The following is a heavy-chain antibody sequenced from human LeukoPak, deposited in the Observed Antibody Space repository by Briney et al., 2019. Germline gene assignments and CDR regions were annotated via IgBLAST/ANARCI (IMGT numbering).Heavy chain of an antibody. CDR1: GFTISLYA. CDR2: ISSKGVST. CDR3: VKGGQYSSSSHFDY. V-gene: IGHV3-64D*09. D-gene: IGHD6-6*01. Sequence: GGSVRLSCSASGFTISLYAMHWVRQAPGKGLEYVSGISSKGVSTYYADSVKGRFTISRDNSKDTMFLQMSSLRPEDTAVYYCVKGGQYSSSSHFDYWGQGNRVPLSS. J-gene: IGHJ4*02.